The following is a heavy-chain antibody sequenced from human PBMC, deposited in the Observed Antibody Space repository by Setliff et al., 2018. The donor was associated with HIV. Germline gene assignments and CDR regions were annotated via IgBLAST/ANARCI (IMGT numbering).Heavy chain of an antibody. CDR1: GNTFTKYY. J-gene: IGHJ5*02. CDR3: ALDLPGPATTSDWMKNWFDP. Sequence: ASVKVSCKASGNTFTKYYMHWVRQAPGQGLEWMGILDPSGSTVSAQKFRGRVTMTRDTSTNTVYMELSGLRSEDTALYYCALDLPGPATTSDWMKNWFDPWGQGTLVTVSS. CDR2: LDPSGST. V-gene: IGHV1-46*01. D-gene: IGHD6-19*01.